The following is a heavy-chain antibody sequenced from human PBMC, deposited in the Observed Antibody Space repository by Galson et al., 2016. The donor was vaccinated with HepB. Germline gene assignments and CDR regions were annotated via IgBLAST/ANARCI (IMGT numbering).Heavy chain of an antibody. CDR3: AREAGIAAAATYDY. CDR2: IWSDGSNK. CDR1: GFTFSRYG. J-gene: IGHJ4*02. Sequence: SLRLSCAASGFTFSRYGMHWVRQAPGKGLEWVALIWSDGSNKYYADSVKGRFTISRDNSKHTAYLQMNSLRAEDRAVYYCAREAGIAAAATYDYWGQGTLVTVSS. D-gene: IGHD6-13*01. V-gene: IGHV3-33*01.